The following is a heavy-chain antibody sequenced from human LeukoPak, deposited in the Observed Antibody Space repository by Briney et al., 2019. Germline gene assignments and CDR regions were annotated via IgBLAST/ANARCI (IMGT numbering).Heavy chain of an antibody. V-gene: IGHV3-66*01. Sequence: GGSLRLSCAASGFTLSSNYMSWVRPAPGKGLEWVSVIYSGGSTYYADSVKGRFIISRDNSKNTLYLQMNSLRAEDTAVYYCVRVDYGVYGFDYWGQGTLVTVSS. CDR1: GFTLSSNY. CDR2: IYSGGST. CDR3: VRVDYGVYGFDY. J-gene: IGHJ4*02. D-gene: IGHD4-17*01.